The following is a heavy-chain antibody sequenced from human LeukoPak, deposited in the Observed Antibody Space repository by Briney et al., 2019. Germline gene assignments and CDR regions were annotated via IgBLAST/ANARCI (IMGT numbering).Heavy chain of an antibody. D-gene: IGHD1-1*01. CDR3: ARGYNWNDAVDAFDI. V-gene: IGHV1-18*04. J-gene: IGHJ3*02. CDR1: GHTFTSYG. Sequence: ASVKVSCKASGHTFTSYGVSWVRQAPGQGFEWMGWISAYNGKTNYAQKLQGRVTMTTDTSTSTAYMDLRSLRSDDTAVYYCARGYNWNDAVDAFDIWGQGTMVTVSS. CDR2: ISAYNGKT.